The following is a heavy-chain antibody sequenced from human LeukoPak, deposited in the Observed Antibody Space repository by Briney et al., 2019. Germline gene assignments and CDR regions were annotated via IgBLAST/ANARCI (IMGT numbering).Heavy chain of an antibody. CDR1: GYTFITYY. D-gene: IGHD3-22*01. CDR3: ATEVYYYDSSGYFFRSGFDP. J-gene: IGHJ5*02. V-gene: IGHV1-24*01. Sequence: GASVTVSCKASGYTFITYYMHWVRQAPGKGLEWMGGFDPEDGETIYAQKFQGRVTMTEDTSTDTAYMELSSLRSEDTAVYYCATEVYYYDSSGYFFRSGFDPWGQGTLVTVSS. CDR2: FDPEDGET.